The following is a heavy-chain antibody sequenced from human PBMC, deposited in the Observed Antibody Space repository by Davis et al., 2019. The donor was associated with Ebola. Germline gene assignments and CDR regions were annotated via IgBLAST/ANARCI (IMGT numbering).Heavy chain of an antibody. CDR1: GFSVRDKY. CDR3: ARDPALVVTGGGWHFDL. V-gene: IGHV3-66*01. J-gene: IGHJ2*01. Sequence: GESLKIPCAASGFSVRDKYMSWVRQAPGKGLEWVSVIYRYGRMYHADSVKGRFTISRDNVKNSVSLEMNNLRAEDTAVYYCARDPALVVTGGGWHFDLWGRGTLVTVSS. D-gene: IGHD2-21*02. CDR2: IYRYGRM.